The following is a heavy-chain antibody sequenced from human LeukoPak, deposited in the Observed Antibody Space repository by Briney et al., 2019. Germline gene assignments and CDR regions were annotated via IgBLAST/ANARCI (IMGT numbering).Heavy chain of an antibody. CDR1: GFTVSSNY. D-gene: IGHD6-13*01. V-gene: IGHV3-53*01. CDR3: ARDSRDYYPYDAMDV. Sequence: GGSLRLSCAASGFTVSSNYMSWVRQAPGKGLEWVSVIYSGGSTYYADSVKGRFTISRDNSKNTLYLQMNSLRAEDTAVYYCARDSRDYYPYDAMDVLDQGTTVTVSS. J-gene: IGHJ6*02. CDR2: IYSGGST.